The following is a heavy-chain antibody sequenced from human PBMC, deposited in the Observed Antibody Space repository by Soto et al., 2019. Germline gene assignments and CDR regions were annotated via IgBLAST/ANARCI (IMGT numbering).Heavy chain of an antibody. J-gene: IGHJ5*02. CDR3: ARRHCSGGSCYKWFDP. D-gene: IGHD2-15*01. V-gene: IGHV1-69*13. Sequence: ASVKVSCKASGGTFNNFAISWVRQAPGQGLEWMGGIIPIFDTTIYAQRFRGRVTISADASTNTAYMELSSLRSEDTAVYYCARRHCSGGSCYKWFDPWGQGTLVTVS. CDR2: IIPIFDTT. CDR1: GGTFNNFA.